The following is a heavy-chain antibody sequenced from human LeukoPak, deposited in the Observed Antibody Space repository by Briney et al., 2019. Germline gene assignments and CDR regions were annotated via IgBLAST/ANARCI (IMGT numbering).Heavy chain of an antibody. J-gene: IGHJ5*02. CDR1: GGSISSYY. V-gene: IGHV4-59*08. CDR3: ARGGKLNVLRYFDWLLLPFDP. CDR2: IYYSGST. Sequence: SETLSLTCTVSGGSISSYYWSWIRQPPGKGLEWIGYIYYSGSTNYNPSLKSRVTISVDTSKNQFSLKLSSVTAADTAVYYCARGGKLNVLRYFDWLLLPFDPWGQGTLVTVSS. D-gene: IGHD3-9*01.